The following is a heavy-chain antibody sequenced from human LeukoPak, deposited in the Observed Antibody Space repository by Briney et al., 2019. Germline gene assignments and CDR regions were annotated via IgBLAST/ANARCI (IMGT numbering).Heavy chain of an antibody. Sequence: KPSETLSLTCAVSGYSISSGYYWGWIRQSPGKGLEWIGSIYQSGNTYYNPSLKSRVTISVDTSKNKFSLKLSSVTAADTAVYYCTRHNDFWSIDYWGQGTLVTVSS. V-gene: IGHV4-38-2*01. J-gene: IGHJ4*02. CDR2: IYQSGNT. CDR3: TRHNDFWSIDY. D-gene: IGHD3-3*01. CDR1: GYSISSGYY.